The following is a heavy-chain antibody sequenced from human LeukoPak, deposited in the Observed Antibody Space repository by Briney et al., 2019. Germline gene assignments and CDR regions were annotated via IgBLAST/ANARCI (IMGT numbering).Heavy chain of an antibody. CDR1: GFTFSDYT. D-gene: IGHD4-17*01. J-gene: IGHJ4*02. V-gene: IGHV3-21*04. CDR3: ATGTRETTTYFDY. CDR2: ISSGGTYK. Sequence: GGSLRLSCAASGFTFSDYTMNWVRQAPGKGLEWVSSISSGGTYKYYADLVKGRFTISRDNPKNTLYLQMNSLRAEDTAVYYCATGTRETTTYFDYWGQGTLVTVSS.